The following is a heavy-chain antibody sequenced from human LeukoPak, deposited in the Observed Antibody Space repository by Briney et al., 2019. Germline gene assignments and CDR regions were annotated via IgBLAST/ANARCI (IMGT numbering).Heavy chain of an antibody. J-gene: IGHJ4*02. D-gene: IGHD7-27*01. Sequence: SETLSLTCTVSGGSVSSGSYYWSWIRQPPGKGLEWIGYIYYSGSTNYNPSLKSRVTISVDTSKNQFSLKLSSVTAADTAVYYCARAPNWGPLFDYWGQGTLVTVSS. CDR3: ARAPNWGPLFDY. CDR2: IYYSGST. V-gene: IGHV4-61*01. CDR1: GGSVSSGSYY.